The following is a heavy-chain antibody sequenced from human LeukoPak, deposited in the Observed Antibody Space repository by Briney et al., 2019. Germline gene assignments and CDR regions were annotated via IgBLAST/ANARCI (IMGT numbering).Heavy chain of an antibody. J-gene: IGHJ4*02. V-gene: IGHV4-59*08. CDR2: IYYSGST. Sequence: PSETLSLTCTVSGGTISSYYWNWIRQPPGKGLEWIGYIYYSGSTNYNPPLKSRVTISVDTSKNQFSLKLSSVTAADTAVYFCARQLRGEAVAGHLQPFDYWGQGTLVTVSS. CDR1: GGTISSYY. CDR3: ARQLRGEAVAGHLQPFDY. D-gene: IGHD6-19*01.